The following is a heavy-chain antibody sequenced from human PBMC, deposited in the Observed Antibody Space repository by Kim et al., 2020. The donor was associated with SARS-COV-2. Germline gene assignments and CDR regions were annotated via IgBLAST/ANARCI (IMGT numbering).Heavy chain of an antibody. V-gene: IGHV3-30*03. D-gene: IGHD6-13*01. CDR2: ISYDGSNK. CDR3: ARQGIAAAGDY. CDR1: GFTFSSYG. J-gene: IGHJ4*02. Sequence: GGSLRLSCAASGFTFSSYGMHWVRQAPGKGLEWVAVISYDGSNKYYADSVKGRFTISRDNSKNTLYLQMNSLRAEDTAVYYCARQGIAAAGDYWGQGTLVTVSS.